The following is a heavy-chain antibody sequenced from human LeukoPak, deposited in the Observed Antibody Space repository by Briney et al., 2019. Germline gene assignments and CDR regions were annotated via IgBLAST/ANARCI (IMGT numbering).Heavy chain of an antibody. J-gene: IGHJ3*02. D-gene: IGHD7-27*01. CDR3: VRILGSRGDI. CDR2: INHSGST. Sequence: SETLSLTCAVYGGSFSGYFWSWIRQPPGKGLEWIGEINHSGSTNYNPSLKSRVTISVDTSRSQFSLRLSSVTAADTAVYYCVRILGSRGDIWGQGTMVTVSS. CDR1: GGSFSGYF. V-gene: IGHV4-34*01.